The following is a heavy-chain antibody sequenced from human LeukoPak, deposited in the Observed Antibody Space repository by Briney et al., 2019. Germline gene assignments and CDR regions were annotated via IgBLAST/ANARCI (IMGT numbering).Heavy chain of an antibody. D-gene: IGHD3-3*01. J-gene: IGHJ5*02. CDR3: ARDLASFWSGYSNWFDP. CDR2: IYHSGST. Sequence: PSETLSLTCTVSGYSISSGYYWGWIRQPPGKGLEWIGSIYHSGSTYYNPSLKSRVTISVDTSKNQFSLKLSSVTAADTAVYYCARDLASFWSGYSNWFDPWGQGTLVTVSS. V-gene: IGHV4-38-2*02. CDR1: GYSISSGYY.